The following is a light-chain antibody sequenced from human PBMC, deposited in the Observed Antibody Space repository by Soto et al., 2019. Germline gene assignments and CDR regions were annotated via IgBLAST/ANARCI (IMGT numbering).Light chain of an antibody. Sequence: EIVLTQSAGTLSASRGETATLSCRASQYIGSNLAWYQQKPGQAPRLLIYGASTRATGIPARFSGSGSGTEFTLTISSLQSEDFAVYYCQQYNNWPPITFGQGTRLEIK. CDR3: QQYNNWPPIT. CDR1: QYIGSN. J-gene: IGKJ5*01. CDR2: GAS. V-gene: IGKV3-15*01.